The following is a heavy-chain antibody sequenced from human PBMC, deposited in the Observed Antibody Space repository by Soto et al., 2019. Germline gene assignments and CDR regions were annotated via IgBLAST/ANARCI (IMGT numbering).Heavy chain of an antibody. V-gene: IGHV3-23*01. CDR3: AKALHSSAYDY. J-gene: IGHJ4*02. CDR2: IWSSGGIT. Sequence: EVPLLESGGGLVQPGGSLRLSCAASGFTFSTYTMGWVRQAPGKGLEWVSDIWSSGGITYYADSVKGRFTISRDNSKNTLYLQMNSLRVEDTAIYYCAKALHSSAYDYWGQGTLVTVSS. CDR1: GFTFSTYT. D-gene: IGHD6-25*01.